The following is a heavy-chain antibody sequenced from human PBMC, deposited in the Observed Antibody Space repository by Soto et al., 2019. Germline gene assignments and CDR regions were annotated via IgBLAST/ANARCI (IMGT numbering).Heavy chain of an antibody. V-gene: IGHV3-23*01. J-gene: IGHJ5*01. CDR1: GLTFSSFD. CDR2: ITFTGVST. CDR3: AKGWQGVDT. Sequence: GGSLRLSCAASGLTFSSFDMNWVRQAPGKGLEWVSTITFTGVSTYYVDSVKGRFTISRDNSKNTLYLQMNSLRAEDTAIYYCAKGWQGVDTWGHGTLVTVSS. D-gene: IGHD3-16*01.